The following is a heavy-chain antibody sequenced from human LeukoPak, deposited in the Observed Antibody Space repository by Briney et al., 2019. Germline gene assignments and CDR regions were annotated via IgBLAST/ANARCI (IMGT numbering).Heavy chain of an antibody. CDR1: GYTFTAYY. CDR3: ASGYGDRTGY. J-gene: IGHJ4*02. D-gene: IGHD4-17*01. Sequence: ASVKVSCKTSGYTFTAYYMHWVRQAPGQGLEWMGWINPHSGDTYYGLKFKGRVTMTRDTSITTAYMELNSLRSDDTDVYYCASGYGDRTGYWGQGTLVIVSS. V-gene: IGHV1-2*02. CDR2: INPHSGDT.